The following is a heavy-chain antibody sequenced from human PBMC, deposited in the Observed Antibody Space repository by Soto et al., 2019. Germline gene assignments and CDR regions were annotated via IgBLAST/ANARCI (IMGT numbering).Heavy chain of an antibody. D-gene: IGHD2-15*01. V-gene: IGHV1-69*17. J-gene: IGHJ5*02. Sequence: QVQLVQSGAEVKKPGSSVKVSCKASGGTSRSLSITWVRQAPGQGLEWMGGITPLFGIPNYPQKFQGRLTITAEKSTGTAYLELSSLRSEDTAVYYRAGDPNSPGGWFDTWGRGTLVTVSS. CDR1: GGTSRSLS. CDR3: AGDPNSPGGWFDT. CDR2: ITPLFGIP.